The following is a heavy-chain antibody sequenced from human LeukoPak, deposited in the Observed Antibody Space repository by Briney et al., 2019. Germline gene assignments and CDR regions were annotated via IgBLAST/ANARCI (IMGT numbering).Heavy chain of an antibody. D-gene: IGHD2/OR15-2a*01. CDR1: GGSISSGGYY. Sequence: SETLSLTCTVSGGSISSGGYYWSWIRQHPGKGLEWIGYIYYSGSTYYNPSLKGRVTVSVDTSKNQFSLKLSSVTAADTAVYYCARVLSVVSPLGSNWFDPWGQGTLVTVSS. CDR2: IYYSGST. J-gene: IGHJ5*02. V-gene: IGHV4-31*03. CDR3: ARVLSVVSPLGSNWFDP.